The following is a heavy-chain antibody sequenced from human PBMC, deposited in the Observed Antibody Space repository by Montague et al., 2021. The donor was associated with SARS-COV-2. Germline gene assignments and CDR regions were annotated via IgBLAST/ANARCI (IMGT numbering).Heavy chain of an antibody. CDR2: IYYSGST. CDR1: GGSISSSSYY. J-gene: IGHJ6*02. CDR3: ASFLAGYYGSGSYGGMDV. V-gene: IGHV4-39*07. Sequence: SETLSLTCTVSGGSISSSSYYWGWIRQPPGKGLEWIGSIYYSGSTYYNPSLKSRVTISVDTSKNQFSLKLSSVTAADTAVYYCASFLAGYYGSGSYGGMDVWGQGTPVTVSS. D-gene: IGHD3-10*01.